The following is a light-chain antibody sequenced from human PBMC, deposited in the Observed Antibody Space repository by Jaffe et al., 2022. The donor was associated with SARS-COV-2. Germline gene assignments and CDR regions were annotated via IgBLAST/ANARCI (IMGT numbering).Light chain of an antibody. V-gene: IGKV3-20*01. Sequence: EIVVTQSPGTQSLSPGERVTLSCRTSQSVSSDRLAWYQQKPGQAPRLLIYEAYTRATGIPDRFSGSGSGTDFTLTISRLEAEDFAVYYCQQYATAPDTFGQGTRLEIK. CDR1: QSVSSDR. J-gene: IGKJ2*01. CDR2: EAY. CDR3: QQYATAPDT.